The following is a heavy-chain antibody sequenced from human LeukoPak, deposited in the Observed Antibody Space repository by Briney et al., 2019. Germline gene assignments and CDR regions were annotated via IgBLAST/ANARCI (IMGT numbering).Heavy chain of an antibody. CDR2: INPNSGGT. V-gene: IGHV1-2*02. Sequence: ASVKVSCKASGYTFTGYYMHWVRQAPGQGLEWMGWINPNSGGTNYAQKFQGRVTMTRDTSISTAYMELSRLRSDDTAVYYCARGPNGDYIGAFEIWGQGTMVTVSS. CDR3: ARGPNGDYIGAFEI. D-gene: IGHD4-17*01. CDR1: GYTFTGYY. J-gene: IGHJ3*02.